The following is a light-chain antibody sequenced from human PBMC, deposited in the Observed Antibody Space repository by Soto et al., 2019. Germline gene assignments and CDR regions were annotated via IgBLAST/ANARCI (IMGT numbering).Light chain of an antibody. J-gene: IGKJ5*01. CDR2: GAS. V-gene: IGKV3-15*01. CDR3: QQRSAWPIT. Sequence: EKVMTQSPATLSVSPGERATLSCRASQSVRSNLAWYQQKPGQAPRLLIYGASTRATGVPARFSGRGSGTDFTLTINSLEPEDFAVYYCQQRSAWPITFGQGTRLEIK. CDR1: QSVRSN.